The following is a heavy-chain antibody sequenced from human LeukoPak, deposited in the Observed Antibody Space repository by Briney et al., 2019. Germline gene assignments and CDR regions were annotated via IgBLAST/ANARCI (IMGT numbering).Heavy chain of an antibody. Sequence: GGSLRLSCAASGFTVSSNYMSWVRQAPGKGLEWVSVIYSGGTTYYADSVKGRFTISRDNSKNTLYLQMTSLRAEDTAVYYCARGYNGYDPFDYWGQGTLVTVSS. CDR1: GFTVSSNY. CDR2: IYSGGTT. V-gene: IGHV3-66*01. J-gene: IGHJ4*02. CDR3: ARGYNGYDPFDY. D-gene: IGHD5-12*01.